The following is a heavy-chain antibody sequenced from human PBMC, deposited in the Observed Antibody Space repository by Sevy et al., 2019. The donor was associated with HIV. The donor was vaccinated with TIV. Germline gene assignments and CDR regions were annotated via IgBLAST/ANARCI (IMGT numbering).Heavy chain of an antibody. CDR2: ISRTPATT. J-gene: IGHJ5*02. CDR3: AGTWGYNWFDP. CDR1: GFTFSTYA. Sequence: GGSLRLSCKTSGFTFSTYAMHWVRQAPGKGLEWVASISRTPATTYYADSVRDRFTISRDNSKNTLYLQMNSLRAEDTAVYYCAGTWGYNWFDPWGQGTLVTVSS. D-gene: IGHD3-16*01. V-gene: IGHV3-64*04.